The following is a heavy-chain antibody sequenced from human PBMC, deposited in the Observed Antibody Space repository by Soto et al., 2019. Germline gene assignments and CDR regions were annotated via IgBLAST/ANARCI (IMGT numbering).Heavy chain of an antibody. Sequence: ASVKVSCKASGYTFTSYGISWVRQAPGQGLEWMGWISAYNGNTNYAQKLQGRVTMTTDTSTSTAYMELRSLRSDDTAVYYCACEVVRVAGTRWSDPWGQGTLVTVSS. V-gene: IGHV1-18*01. J-gene: IGHJ5*02. CDR3: ACEVVRVAGTRWSDP. CDR1: GYTFTSYG. CDR2: ISAYNGNT. D-gene: IGHD6-19*01.